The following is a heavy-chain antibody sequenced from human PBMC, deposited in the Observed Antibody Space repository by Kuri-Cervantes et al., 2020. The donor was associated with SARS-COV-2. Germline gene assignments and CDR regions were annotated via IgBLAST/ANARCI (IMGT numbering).Heavy chain of an antibody. CDR3: ARDKDGIEEFDY. Sequence: GESLKISCAASGFTVSSNYMSWVRQAPGKGLEWVSVIYSCGSTYYADSVKGRFTISRDNAKNSLYLQMNSLRADDTALYYCARDKDGIEEFDYWGQGTLVTVSS. V-gene: IGHV3-66*01. CDR1: GFTVSSNY. D-gene: IGHD5-24*01. CDR2: IYSCGST. J-gene: IGHJ4*02.